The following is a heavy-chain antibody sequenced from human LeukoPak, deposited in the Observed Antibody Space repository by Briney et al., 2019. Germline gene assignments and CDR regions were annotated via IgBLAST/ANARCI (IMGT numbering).Heavy chain of an antibody. CDR3: ARGGYGAYMG. J-gene: IGHJ4*02. Sequence: GGSLRLSCAASGFTFSSYAMHWVRQAPGKGLEYVSAISSNGGSTYYANSVKGRFTISRDNSKNTLYLQMGSLRAEDTAVYYCARGGYGAYMGWGQGMLVTVSS. CDR1: GFTFSSYA. D-gene: IGHD4-17*01. CDR2: ISSNGGST. V-gene: IGHV3-64*01.